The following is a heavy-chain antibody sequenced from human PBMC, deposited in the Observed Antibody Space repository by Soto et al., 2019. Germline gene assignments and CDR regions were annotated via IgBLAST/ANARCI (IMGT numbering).Heavy chain of an antibody. Sequence: QVQLVESGGGVVQPGRSLRLSCAASGFTFSSYGMHWVRQAPGKGLEWVAVISYDGSNKYYADSVKGRFTISRDNSKNTLYLQMNSLRAEDTAVYYCAKDTRGLIDYWGQGTLVTVSS. CDR1: GFTFSSYG. V-gene: IGHV3-30*18. D-gene: IGHD5-12*01. CDR3: AKDTRGLIDY. CDR2: ISYDGSNK. J-gene: IGHJ4*02.